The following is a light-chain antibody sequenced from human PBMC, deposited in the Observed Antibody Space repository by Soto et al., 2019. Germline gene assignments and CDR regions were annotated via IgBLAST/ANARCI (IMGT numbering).Light chain of an antibody. CDR1: QSISSY. Sequence: DIHMTQSPSSLSASLGDRVTITFRASQSISSYLNWYQQKPGKAPKLLIYAASSLQSGVPSRFSGSGSGTDFTLTISSLQPEDFATYYCQQSYSTPWTFGQGTKV. V-gene: IGKV1-39*01. CDR3: QQSYSTPWT. CDR2: AAS. J-gene: IGKJ1*01.